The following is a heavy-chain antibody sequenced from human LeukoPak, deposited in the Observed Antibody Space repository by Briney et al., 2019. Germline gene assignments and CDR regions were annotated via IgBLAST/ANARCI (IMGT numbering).Heavy chain of an antibody. Sequence: SETLSLTCNVSGGSISSTSYSWGWIRQPPGKGLEWIGSIYYSGLTSYNPSLENRVTISADTSRNQFSLKLSSVTAADTAVYYCAAVRPGYKKKNWNDVLNDAFDIWGQGTMVTVSS. CDR3: AAVRPGYKKKNWNDVLNDAFDI. V-gene: IGHV4-39*01. D-gene: IGHD1-1*01. CDR2: IYYSGLT. CDR1: GGSISSTSYS. J-gene: IGHJ3*02.